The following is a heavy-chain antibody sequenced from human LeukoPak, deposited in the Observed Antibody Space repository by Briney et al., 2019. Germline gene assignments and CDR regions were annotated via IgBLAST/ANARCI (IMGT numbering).Heavy chain of an antibody. CDR2: INPNSGGT. Sequence: ASVKVSCKASGYTFTGYYMHWVRQAPGQGLEWMGWINPNSGGTNYAQKFQGRVTMTRDTSISTAYMELSRLRSDDTAVYYCARVRGDPYYDILTGGGNYYYYYYMDVWGKGTTVTVSS. V-gene: IGHV1-2*02. D-gene: IGHD3-9*01. CDR1: GYTFTGYY. CDR3: ARVRGDPYYDILTGGGNYYYYYYMDV. J-gene: IGHJ6*03.